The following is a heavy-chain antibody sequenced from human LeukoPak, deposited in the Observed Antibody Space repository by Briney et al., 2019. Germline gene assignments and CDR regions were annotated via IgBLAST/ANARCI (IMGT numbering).Heavy chain of an antibody. CDR2: IYPGDSDT. D-gene: IGHD6-19*01. V-gene: IGHV5-51*01. J-gene: IGHJ5*02. Sequence: GESLKISCKGSGYIFSSYWIGWVRQMPGKGLEWMGIIYPGDSDTRYSPSFQGQVTISADKSINTAYLQWSSLKASDTAMYYCARRSGIAVNSKNYFDPWGQGTLVTVSS. CDR1: GYIFSSYW. CDR3: ARRSGIAVNSKNYFDP.